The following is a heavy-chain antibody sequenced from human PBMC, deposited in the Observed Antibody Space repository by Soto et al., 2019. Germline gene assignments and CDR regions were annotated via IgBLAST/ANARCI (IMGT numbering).Heavy chain of an antibody. V-gene: IGHV3-15*01. J-gene: IGHJ4*02. Sequence: EVQLVESGGGLVKPGGSLRLSCAASGFTFSNAWMSWVRQAPGKGLEWVGRIKTRTDGGTTDYAAPVKGRFTISRDDSIDTLFLQMNSLQTEDTAVYYCTTGTAVAIYNFDYWGQATLVTVSS. CDR3: TTGTAVAIYNFDY. D-gene: IGHD5-18*01. CDR1: GFTFSNAW. CDR2: IKTRTDGGTT.